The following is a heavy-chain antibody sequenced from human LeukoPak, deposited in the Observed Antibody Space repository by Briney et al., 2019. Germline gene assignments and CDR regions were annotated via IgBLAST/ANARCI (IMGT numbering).Heavy chain of an antibody. J-gene: IGHJ5*02. CDR1: GFTFSSYA. Sequence: GGSLRLSCAASGFTFSSYAMHWVRQAPGKGLEWVANIKQDGSEKYYVDSVKGRFTISRDNAKNSLYLQMNSLRAEDTAVYYCARDLVVVPAAIGGWFDPWGQGTLVTVSS. CDR3: ARDLVVVPAAIGGWFDP. V-gene: IGHV3-7*01. CDR2: IKQDGSEK. D-gene: IGHD2-2*01.